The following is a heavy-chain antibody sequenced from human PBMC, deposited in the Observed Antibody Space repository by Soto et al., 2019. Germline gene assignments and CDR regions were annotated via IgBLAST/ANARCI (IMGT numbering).Heavy chain of an antibody. J-gene: IGHJ4*02. CDR1: GYTFTSYY. CDR2: INPSGST. D-gene: IGHD2-15*01. V-gene: IGHV1-46*03. Sequence: ASVKVSCKASGYTFTSYYMHWVRQAPGQGLEWMGIINPSGSTSYAQKFQGRVTMTRDTSTSTVYMELSSLRSEDTAVYYCDRVYCSGGSCYSIDYWGQGTPVTVSS. CDR3: DRVYCSGGSCYSIDY.